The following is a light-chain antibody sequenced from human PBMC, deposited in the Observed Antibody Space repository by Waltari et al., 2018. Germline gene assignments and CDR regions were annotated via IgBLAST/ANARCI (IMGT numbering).Light chain of an antibody. CDR1: SANIGSHT. J-gene: IGLJ3*02. CDR2: ANT. V-gene: IGLV1-44*01. CDR3: AAWDDSLSGLNWL. Sequence: QSVLTQPPSASGTPGQRVTISCSGGSANIGSHTVFWYQQLPGSAPKLLIYANTKRPSGVPDRFSASKSGSSASLAITGLQSEDEADHYCAAWDDSLSGLNWLFGGGTKLTVL.